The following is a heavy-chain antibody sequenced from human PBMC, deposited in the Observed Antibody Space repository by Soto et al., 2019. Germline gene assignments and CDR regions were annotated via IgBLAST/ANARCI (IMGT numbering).Heavy chain of an antibody. CDR2: INHSGST. J-gene: IGHJ4*02. D-gene: IGHD2-2*01. V-gene: IGHV4-34*01. Sequence: SETLSLTCAVYGGSFSGYYWSWIRQPPGKGLEWIGEINHSGSTNYNPSLKSRVTISVDTSKNQFSLKVSSVTAADTAVYYCARGIGDIVVVTTPTEFDYWGQGTLVNVSS. CDR1: GGSFSGYY. CDR3: ARGIGDIVVVTTPTEFDY.